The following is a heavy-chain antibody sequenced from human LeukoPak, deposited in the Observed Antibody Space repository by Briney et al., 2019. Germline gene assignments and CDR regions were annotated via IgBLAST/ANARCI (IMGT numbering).Heavy chain of an antibody. D-gene: IGHD3-10*01. CDR1: GFTFSSYS. CDR2: ISSSSSYI. CDR3: ALITMVRGVNFDY. V-gene: IGHV3-21*01. Sequence: GGSLRLSCAASGFTFSSYSMNWVRQAPGKGLEWVSSISSSSSYIYYADSVKGRFTISRGNAKNSLYLQMNSLRAEDTAVYYCALITMVRGVNFDYWGQGTLVTVSS. J-gene: IGHJ4*02.